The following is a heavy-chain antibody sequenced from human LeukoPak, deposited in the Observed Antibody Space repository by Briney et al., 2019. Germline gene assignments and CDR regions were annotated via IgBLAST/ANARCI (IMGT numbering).Heavy chain of an antibody. Sequence: QPGGSLRLSCAASGFTFSSYAMSWVRQAPGKGLEWVSAISGSGGSTYYADSVKGRFTISRDNSKNTLYLQMNSLRAEDTAVYYCVFQGVAMAYYYGMDVWGQGTTVTVSS. J-gene: IGHJ6*02. V-gene: IGHV3-23*01. CDR2: ISGSGGST. D-gene: IGHD5-18*01. CDR1: GFTFSSYA. CDR3: VFQGVAMAYYYGMDV.